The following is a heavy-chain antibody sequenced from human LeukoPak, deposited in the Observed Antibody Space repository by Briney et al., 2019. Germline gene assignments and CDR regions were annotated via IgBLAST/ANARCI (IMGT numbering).Heavy chain of an antibody. D-gene: IGHD2-15*01. CDR2: ISPLIGTT. Sequence: SVKVSCKASGGTLSNNPISWLRQVPGQRLQWMGNISPLIGTTLYTQELQGRVTITTVKSTSTSYMDLYSLTSDDPAVYYCAEDHCTGDNCYHAHWGQGTLVTVSS. CDR3: AEDHCTGDNCYHAH. J-gene: IGHJ4*02. CDR1: GGTLSNNP. V-gene: IGHV1-69*08.